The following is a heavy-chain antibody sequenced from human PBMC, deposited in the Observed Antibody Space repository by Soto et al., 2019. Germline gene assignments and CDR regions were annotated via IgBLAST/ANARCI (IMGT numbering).Heavy chain of an antibody. D-gene: IGHD3-16*02. V-gene: IGHV3-23*01. CDR3: SNAEHPRRSIGFDY. CDR2: ISATGGST. Sequence: GGSLRLSCAGSGFTFASYVMTWVRQAPGKGLEWVSSISATGGSTYYAGSVKGRFTISRDNSKNTLFLQMNSLRAEDTAIYYCSNAEHPRRSIGFDYWGQGTLVTVSS. CDR1: GFTFASYV. J-gene: IGHJ4*02.